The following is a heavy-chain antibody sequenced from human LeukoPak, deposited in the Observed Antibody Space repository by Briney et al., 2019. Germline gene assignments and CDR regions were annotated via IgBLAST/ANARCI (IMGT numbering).Heavy chain of an antibody. V-gene: IGHV3-66*03. D-gene: IGHD2-15*01. Sequence: PGGSLRLSCTVSGFTVSSNSMSWVRQALGKGLEWVSFIYSDNTHYSDSVKGRFTISRDNTKNSLYLQMNSLRAEDTAVYYCAKDGGSDPDSFDIWGQGTMVTVSS. CDR2: IYSDNT. CDR1: GFTVSSNS. CDR3: AKDGGSDPDSFDI. J-gene: IGHJ3*02.